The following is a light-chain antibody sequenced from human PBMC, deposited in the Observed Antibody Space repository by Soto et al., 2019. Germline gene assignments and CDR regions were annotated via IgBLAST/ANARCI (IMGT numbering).Light chain of an antibody. J-gene: IGLJ1*01. Sequence: QSALTQPASVSGSPGQSITISCTGTSSDVGGYNYVSWYQQHPGKAPKLMIYEVSNRPSGVSNRFSGSKSGNTASLTISGLQAEDEADYYCRSYTSSSTLVFGTGTKVT. CDR2: EVS. V-gene: IGLV2-14*01. CDR1: SSDVGGYNY. CDR3: RSYTSSSTLV.